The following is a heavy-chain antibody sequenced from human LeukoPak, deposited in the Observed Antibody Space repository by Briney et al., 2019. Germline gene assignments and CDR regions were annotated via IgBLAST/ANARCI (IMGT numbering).Heavy chain of an antibody. CDR2: IYTSGST. Sequence: SQTLSLTCTVSGGSISSGSYYWSWLRQPAGKGLEWIGRIYTSGSTNYNPSLKSRVTISVDTSKNQFSLKLSSVTAADTAVYYCAREVVDTAVDAFDIWGQGTMVTVSS. CDR3: AREVVDTAVDAFDI. J-gene: IGHJ3*02. D-gene: IGHD5-18*01. CDR1: GGSISSGSYY. V-gene: IGHV4-61*02.